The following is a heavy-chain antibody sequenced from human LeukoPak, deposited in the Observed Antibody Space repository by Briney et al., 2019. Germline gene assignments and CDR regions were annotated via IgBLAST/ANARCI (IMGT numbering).Heavy chain of an antibody. D-gene: IGHD5-24*01. CDR2: INCNSGGA. V-gene: IGHV1-2*02. CDR3: ARSDQQMAYDAFDI. Sequence: ASVKVSCKASGYTFTGYYMHWVRQAPGQGLEWMGWINCNSGGAKYAQIFQGRVTMTRDTSFSTAYMELSRLRSDDTAVYYCARSDQQMAYDAFDIWGQGTMVTVSS. CDR1: GYTFTGYY. J-gene: IGHJ3*02.